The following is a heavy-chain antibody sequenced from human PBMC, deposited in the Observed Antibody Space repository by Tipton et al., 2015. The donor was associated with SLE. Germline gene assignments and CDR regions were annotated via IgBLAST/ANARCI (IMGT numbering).Heavy chain of an antibody. CDR2: IIHSGVT. CDR3: ARLFTSCAI. J-gene: IGHJ3*02. CDR1: GESFNGYF. Sequence: AGLVKPSQTLSLTCAVYGESFNGYFWTWIRQPPGKGLEWIAEIIHSGVTNYNPSLRSRVTISVDTSKNQFSLKLNSVTAADTAVYYCARLFTSCAICGQGIMVTVSS. V-gene: IGHV4-34*12.